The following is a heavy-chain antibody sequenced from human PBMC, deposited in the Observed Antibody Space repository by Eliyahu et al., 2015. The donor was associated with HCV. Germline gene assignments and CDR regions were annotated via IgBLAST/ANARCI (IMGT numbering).Heavy chain of an antibody. Sequence: QLQLQESGPGLVKPSETLSLTCTVSGGSLHNSSYYWGWSRQPPGKGLEWIASIFSSGGAFYKSSLSSRLTISIDTSKSQFSLKLKSATAADTAVYYCAGHYYYDSSGYYLDSWGQGALVTVSS. CDR3: AGHYYYDSSGYYLDS. J-gene: IGHJ4*02. V-gene: IGHV4-39*01. CDR2: IFSSGGA. CDR1: GGSLHNSSYY. D-gene: IGHD3-22*01.